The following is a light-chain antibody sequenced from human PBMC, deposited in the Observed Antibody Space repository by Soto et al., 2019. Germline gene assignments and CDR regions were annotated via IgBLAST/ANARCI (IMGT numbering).Light chain of an antibody. CDR3: RQYSSFSPGT. J-gene: IGKJ1*01. V-gene: IGKV1-5*01. Sequence: IEMPQSPSTLSASVGDRVTTTWRASQSISSRLAWFQQKPGNAPKLLIYDASSLESGGPSSFSGSGSGTEFTLPISSLQPDDFATYYCRQYSSFSPGTFGQGTKVDIK. CDR1: QSISSR. CDR2: DAS.